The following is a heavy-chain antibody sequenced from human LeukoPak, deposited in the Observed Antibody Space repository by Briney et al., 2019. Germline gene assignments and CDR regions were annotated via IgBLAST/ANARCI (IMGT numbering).Heavy chain of an antibody. V-gene: IGHV1-18*01. CDR3: ARGYSNPRQSMDV. Sequence: GASVKVSCKASGYTFTSYGISWVRQAPGQGLEWMGWISAYNGNTNYAQKFQGRVTMTTDTSTTTAYMELRSLSSDDTAVYYCARGYSNPRQSMDVWGQGTTVTVSS. CDR1: GYTFTSYG. J-gene: IGHJ6*02. CDR2: ISAYNGNT. D-gene: IGHD4-11*01.